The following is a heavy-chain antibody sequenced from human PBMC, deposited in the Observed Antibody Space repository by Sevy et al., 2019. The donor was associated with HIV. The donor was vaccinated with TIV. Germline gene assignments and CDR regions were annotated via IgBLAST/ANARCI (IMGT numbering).Heavy chain of an antibody. CDR2: ISGSGDNT. V-gene: IGHV3-23*01. J-gene: IGHJ6*02. D-gene: IGHD3-3*01. Sequence: GGSLRLSCAASGFTFGNYAMNWVRQAPGKGLEWVSSISGSGDNTYYADSVKGRLTISRDITYNTVTLQMSSLRAEDTAVYYYAKNGTFWSGYFAMDVWGQGTTVTVSS. CDR1: GFTFGNYA. CDR3: AKNGTFWSGYFAMDV.